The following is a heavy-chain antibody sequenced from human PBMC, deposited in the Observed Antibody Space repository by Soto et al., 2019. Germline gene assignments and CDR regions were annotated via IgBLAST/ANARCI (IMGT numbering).Heavy chain of an antibody. CDR1: GGTFSSYA. CDR3: ARENEIAAAGSQNYYYYGMDV. V-gene: IGHV1-69*01. J-gene: IGHJ6*02. D-gene: IGHD6-13*01. CDR2: IIPIFGTA. Sequence: QVQLVQSGAEVKKPGSSVKVSCKASGGTFSSYAISWVRQAPGQGLEWMGGIIPIFGTANYAQKFQGRVTITADESTSAAYMELSSLRSEDTAGYYCARENEIAAAGSQNYYYYGMDVWGQGTTVTVSS.